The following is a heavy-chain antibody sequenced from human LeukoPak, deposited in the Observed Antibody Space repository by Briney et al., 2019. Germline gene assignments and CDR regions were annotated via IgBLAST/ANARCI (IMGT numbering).Heavy chain of an antibody. CDR2: IYYSGST. D-gene: IGHD6-19*01. J-gene: IGHJ5*02. CDR3: ARDRALAGTFDP. CDR1: GGSISSYY. V-gene: IGHV4-59*01. Sequence: KPSETLSLTCTVSGGSISSYYWSWIRQPPGKGLDWIGYIYYSGSTNYNPSLKSRVTISVDTSKNQFSLKLSSVTAADTAEHYCARDRALAGTFDPWGQGTLVTVSS.